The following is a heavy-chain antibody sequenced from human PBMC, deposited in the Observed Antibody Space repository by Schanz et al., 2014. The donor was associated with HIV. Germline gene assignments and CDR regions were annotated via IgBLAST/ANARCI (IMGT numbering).Heavy chain of an antibody. CDR1: GGTFRTYA. J-gene: IGHJ6*02. Sequence: QVQLVQSGDEVKKPGSSVKVSCKTLGGTFRTYAVSWVRQAPGQGLEWMGGIVPIFGTTNYAQRFQGRVSITADESTSTAYMELSGLRSEDTAVYYCTRAYCGADCSRFYYYGTDVWGQGTLVTVSS. CDR2: IVPIFGTT. V-gene: IGHV1-69*01. CDR3: TRAYCGADCSRFYYYGTDV. D-gene: IGHD2-21*02.